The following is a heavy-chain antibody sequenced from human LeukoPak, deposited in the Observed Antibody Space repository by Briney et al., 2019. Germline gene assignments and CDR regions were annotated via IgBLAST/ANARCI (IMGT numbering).Heavy chain of an antibody. CDR2: IYYSGGT. V-gene: IGHV4-30-4*01. CDR1: GGSISSGDYY. D-gene: IGHD3-10*01. Sequence: PSQTLSLTCTVSGGSISSGDYYWSWIRQPPGKGLEWIGYIYYSGGTYYNPSLKSRVTISVDTSKNQFSLKLSSVTAADTAVYYCARACYGESDAFDIWGQGTMVTVSS. CDR3: ARACYGESDAFDI. J-gene: IGHJ3*02.